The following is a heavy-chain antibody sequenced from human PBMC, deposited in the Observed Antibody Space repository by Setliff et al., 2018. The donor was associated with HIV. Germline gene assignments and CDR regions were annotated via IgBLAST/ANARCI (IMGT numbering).Heavy chain of an antibody. CDR1: GFTVSSSY. D-gene: IGHD2-15*01. CDR2: IYSGGST. Sequence: GSLRLSCAASGFTVSSSYMTWVRQAPGKGLEWVSIIYSGGSTYYAASVKGRFTISRDNSKNTLYLQMNSLRAEDTAVYYCAKTLPTLYPPHDYYFAMDVWGQGTTVTVSS. CDR3: AKTLPTLYPPHDYYFAMDV. J-gene: IGHJ6*02. V-gene: IGHV3-53*01.